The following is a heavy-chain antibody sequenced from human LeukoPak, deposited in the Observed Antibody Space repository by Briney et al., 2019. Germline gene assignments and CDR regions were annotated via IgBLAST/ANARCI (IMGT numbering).Heavy chain of an antibody. CDR1: GFTVSSNY. CDR2: MYSGGST. CDR3: ARARFGELYDY. V-gene: IGHV3-66*01. J-gene: IGHJ4*02. D-gene: IGHD3-10*01. Sequence: GGSLRLSCAASGFTVSSNYMSWVRQAPGKGLEWVSVMYSGGSTHFADSVKGRFTISRDNSKNTLYLQMNSLRAEDTAVYFRARARFGELYDYWGQGNRVTVSS.